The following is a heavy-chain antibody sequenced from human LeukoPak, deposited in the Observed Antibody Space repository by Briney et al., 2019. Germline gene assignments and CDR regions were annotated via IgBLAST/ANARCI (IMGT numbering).Heavy chain of an antibody. Sequence: GGSLRLSCAASGFTFDNYAMTWVRQAPGKGLEWVSGISGSGDNTYYADSVKGRFTISRDNSKNTLHLQMSNLRAEDTAVYFCARGGGLDVWGQGATVTVSS. CDR3: ARGGGLDV. CDR1: GFTFDNYA. V-gene: IGHV3-23*01. CDR2: ISGSGDNT. J-gene: IGHJ6*02. D-gene: IGHD3-16*01.